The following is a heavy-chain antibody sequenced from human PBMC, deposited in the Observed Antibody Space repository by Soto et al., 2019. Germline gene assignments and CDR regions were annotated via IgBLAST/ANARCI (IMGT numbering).Heavy chain of an antibody. J-gene: IGHJ5*02. V-gene: IGHV4-59*01. Sequence: PSETLSLTCTVSGGSISSYYWSWIRQPPGKGLEWIGYIYYSGSTNYNPSLKSRVTISVDTSKNQFSLKLSSVTAADTAVYYCARALKYDFWSGYSWLDPWGQGTLVTVS. CDR1: GGSISSYY. CDR2: IYYSGST. D-gene: IGHD3-3*01. CDR3: ARALKYDFWSGYSWLDP.